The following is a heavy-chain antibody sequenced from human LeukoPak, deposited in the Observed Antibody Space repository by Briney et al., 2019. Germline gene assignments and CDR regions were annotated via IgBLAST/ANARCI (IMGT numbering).Heavy chain of an antibody. CDR1: GGAISPYY. CDR2: IYTSGAT. V-gene: IGHV4-4*07. J-gene: IGHJ4*02. D-gene: IGHD6-19*01. Sequence: PSETLSLTCTVSGGAISPYYWSWIRQPAGKGLEWIGRIYTSGATNYNPSLSSRVTMSLDTSKNQFSLELRSVTAADTPVYYCARNRGYSSGWYYFDDWGQGTLVTVSS. CDR3: ARNRGYSSGWYYFDD.